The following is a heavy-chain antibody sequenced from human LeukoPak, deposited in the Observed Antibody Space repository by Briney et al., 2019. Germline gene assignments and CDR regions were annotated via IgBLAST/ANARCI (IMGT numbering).Heavy chain of an antibody. CDR3: ARAHPTYGSPP. V-gene: IGHV3-48*03. CDR2: ISSSGSTI. Sequence: GGSLRLSCAASGFTFSSYEMNWVRQAPGKGLEWVSYISSSGSTIYYADSVKGRFTISRDNAKNSLYLQMNSPRAEDTAVYYCARAHPTYGSPPWGQGTLVTVSS. J-gene: IGHJ5*02. D-gene: IGHD3-10*01. CDR1: GFTFSSYE.